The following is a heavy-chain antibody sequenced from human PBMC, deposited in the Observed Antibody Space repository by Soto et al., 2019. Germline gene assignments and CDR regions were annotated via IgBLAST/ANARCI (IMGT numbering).Heavy chain of an antibody. CDR3: ATQEVGRRYVYTVDP. V-gene: IGHV4-39*01. J-gene: IGHJ5*02. CDR1: GGSITSSCYY. D-gene: IGHD1-26*01. CDR2: NYYSGSN. Sequence: QLHLRESGPGLVKPSETLSLTCTVSGGSITSSCYYWGWIRQPPGKGLEWIGSNYYSGSNYYNPSLRGRVTKSVDTSRNQFSLKLRYVTAADTAVYYCATQEVGRRYVYTVDPGGQGTLVTVSS.